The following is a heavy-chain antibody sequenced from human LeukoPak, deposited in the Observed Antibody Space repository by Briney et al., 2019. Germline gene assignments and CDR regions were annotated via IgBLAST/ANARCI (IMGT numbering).Heavy chain of an antibody. V-gene: IGHV1-69*04. CDR1: GGTFSSYA. J-gene: IGHJ3*02. CDR3: ARGDVEMATIDAFDI. Sequence: GSSVKVSCKASGGTFSSYAISWERQAPGQGLEWMGRIIPILGIANYAQKFQGRVTITADKSTSTAYMELSSLRSEDTAVYYCARGDVEMATIDAFDIWGQGTMVTVSS. CDR2: IIPILGIA. D-gene: IGHD5-24*01.